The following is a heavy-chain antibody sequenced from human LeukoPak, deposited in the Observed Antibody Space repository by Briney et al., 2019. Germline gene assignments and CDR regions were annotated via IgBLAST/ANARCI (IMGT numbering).Heavy chain of an antibody. V-gene: IGHV3-53*01. CDR3: ARDRAVPGRGYYFDC. Sequence: PGGSLRLSCAASGFTFSSYSMNWVRQAPGKGLEWVSTIYIGGSTYYADSVKGRFTISRDNSKNTLYLRMNSLRAEDTAVYYCARDRAVPGRGYYFDCWGQGTLVTVSS. CDR1: GFTFSSYS. J-gene: IGHJ4*02. D-gene: IGHD6-19*01. CDR2: IYIGGST.